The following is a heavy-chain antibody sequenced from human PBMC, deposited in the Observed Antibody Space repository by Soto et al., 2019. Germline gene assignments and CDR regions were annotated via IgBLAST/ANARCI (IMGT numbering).Heavy chain of an antibody. CDR1: GGSISSSSYY. Sequence: SETLSLTCTVSGGSISSSSYYWGWIRQPPGKGLEWIGSIYYSGSTYYNPSLKSRVTISVDTSKNQFSLKLSSVTAADTAVYYCARQEVHYDILTGYVGQYYFDYWGQGTLVTVSS. J-gene: IGHJ4*02. V-gene: IGHV4-39*01. D-gene: IGHD3-9*01. CDR3: ARQEVHYDILTGYVGQYYFDY. CDR2: IYYSGST.